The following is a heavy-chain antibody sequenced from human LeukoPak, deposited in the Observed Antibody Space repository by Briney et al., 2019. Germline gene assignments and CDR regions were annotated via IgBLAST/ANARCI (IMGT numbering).Heavy chain of an antibody. D-gene: IGHD3-22*01. CDR3: ARDAYDSSGYCAGAFDY. V-gene: IGHV7-4-1*02. Sequence: ASVTVSFKASGYTFTSYAMNWVRQAPGQGLEWMGWINTNTGNPTYAQGFTGRFVFSLDTSVSTAYLQISSLKAEDTAVYYCARDAYDSSGYCAGAFDYWGQGTLVTVSS. J-gene: IGHJ4*02. CDR2: INTNTGNP. CDR1: GYTFTSYA.